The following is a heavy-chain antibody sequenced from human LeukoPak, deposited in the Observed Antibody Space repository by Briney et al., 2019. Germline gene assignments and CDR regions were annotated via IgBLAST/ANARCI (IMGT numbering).Heavy chain of an antibody. CDR2: IYYSGST. Sequence: SETLSLTCTVSGGSISSSSYYWGWIRQPPGKGLEWIGSIYYSGSTYYNPSLKSRVTISVDTSKNQFSLKLSSVTAADTAVYYCAREILTGYYSDYWGQGTLVTVSS. V-gene: IGHV4-39*07. J-gene: IGHJ4*02. CDR3: AREILTGYYSDY. CDR1: GGSISSSSYY. D-gene: IGHD3-9*01.